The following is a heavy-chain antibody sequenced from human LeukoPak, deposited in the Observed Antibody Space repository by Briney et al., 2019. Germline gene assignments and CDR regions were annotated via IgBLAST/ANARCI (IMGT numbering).Heavy chain of an antibody. CDR3: ARAYKQWLAFDY. J-gene: IGHJ4*02. V-gene: IGHV4-59*01. D-gene: IGHD6-19*01. CDR2: IYYSGST. Sequence: SETLSLTCTVSGGSISSYYWSWIRQPPGKGLEWIGYIYYSGSTNYNPSLKSRVTISVDTSKNQFSLKLSSVTAADTAVYYCARAYKQWLAFDYWGQGTLVTVSS. CDR1: GGSISSYY.